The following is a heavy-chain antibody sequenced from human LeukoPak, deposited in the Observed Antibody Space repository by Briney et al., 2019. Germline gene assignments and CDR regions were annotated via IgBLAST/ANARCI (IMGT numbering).Heavy chain of an antibody. CDR1: GGSFSGYY. CDR3: AGGRRRDFDWLPNWFDP. V-gene: IGHV4-34*01. CDR2: INHSGST. J-gene: IGHJ5*02. Sequence: PSETLSLTCAVYGGSFSGYYWSWLGQPPGKGLEWIGEINHSGSTNYNPSLKSRVTISVDTSKNQFSLKLSSVTAADTAVYYCAGGRRRDFDWLPNWFDPWGQGTLVTVSS. D-gene: IGHD3-9*01.